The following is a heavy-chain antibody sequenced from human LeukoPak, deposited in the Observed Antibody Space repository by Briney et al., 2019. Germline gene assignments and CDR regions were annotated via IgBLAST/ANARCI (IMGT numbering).Heavy chain of an antibody. CDR1: GFTFASHA. V-gene: IGHV3-23*01. Sequence: GGSLRLSCAASGFTFASHAMNWVRQAPGRGLEWVSSITSSGDRTYYADSVKGRFTVFRNNSKNTLYLQINSLRAEDTAVYYCARALTYYYGSGSGYWGQGTLVTVSS. CDR2: ITSSGDRT. D-gene: IGHD3-10*01. CDR3: ARALTYYYGSGSGY. J-gene: IGHJ4*02.